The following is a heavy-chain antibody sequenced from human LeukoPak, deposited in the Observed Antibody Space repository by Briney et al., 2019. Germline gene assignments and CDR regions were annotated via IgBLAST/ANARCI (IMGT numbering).Heavy chain of an antibody. Sequence: EASVKVSCKASGYTFTSYDIIWVRQATGQGLEWMGWMDPNSGDTGYAQKFQGRVTITRNTSISTAYMELSRLRAEDTAVYYCARRAGAYSHPYDYWGQGTLVTVSS. D-gene: IGHD4/OR15-4a*01. J-gene: IGHJ4*02. CDR2: MDPNSGDT. CDR3: ARRAGAYSHPYDY. V-gene: IGHV1-8*03. CDR1: GYTFTSYD.